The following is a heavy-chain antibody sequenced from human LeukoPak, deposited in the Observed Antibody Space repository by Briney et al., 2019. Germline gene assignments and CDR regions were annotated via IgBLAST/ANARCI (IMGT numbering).Heavy chain of an antibody. Sequence: SETLSLTCTVSGGSISSGGYYWSWIRQHPGKGLEWIGYIYYSGSTYYNPSLKSRVTISVDTSKNQFSLKLSSVTAADTAVYYCARVKQQLVGPYYYYGVDVWGQGTTVTVSS. V-gene: IGHV4-31*03. J-gene: IGHJ6*02. D-gene: IGHD6-13*01. CDR2: IYYSGST. CDR3: ARVKQQLVGPYYYYGVDV. CDR1: GGSISSGGYY.